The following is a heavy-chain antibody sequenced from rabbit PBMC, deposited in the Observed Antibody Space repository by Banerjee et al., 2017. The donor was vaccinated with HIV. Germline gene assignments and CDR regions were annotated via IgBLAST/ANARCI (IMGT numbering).Heavy chain of an antibody. CDR3: AREMNYYTVAYAGDAYPIPYYFNL. V-gene: IGHV1S40*01. Sequence: QSLEESGGDLVKPGASLTLTCTASGFSFSSSYWICWVRQAPGKGLEWIACIYAGSSGSTHYASWAKGRFTISKASSTMVTLQMTSLTAADTATYFCAREMNYYTVAYAGDAYPIPYYFNLWGQGTLVTVS. D-gene: IGHD6-1*01. CDR1: GFSFSSSYW. J-gene: IGHJ4*01. CDR2: IYAGSSGST.